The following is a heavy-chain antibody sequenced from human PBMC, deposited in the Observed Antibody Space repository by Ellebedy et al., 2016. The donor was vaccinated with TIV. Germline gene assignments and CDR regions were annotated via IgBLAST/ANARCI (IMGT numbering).Heavy chain of an antibody. D-gene: IGHD6-13*01. CDR2: IRSNAYGGTT. V-gene: IGHV3-49*03. CDR1: GFTFGDYA. Sequence: GESLKISCAASGFTFGDYAMSWFRQAPGKGLEWVGFIRSNAYGGTTEYAASVRGRFTISRDDSKSIAYLQMHSLKTEDTAVYYCTRAPLSAAGVIFDYWGQGTLVTASS. J-gene: IGHJ4*02. CDR3: TRAPLSAAGVIFDY.